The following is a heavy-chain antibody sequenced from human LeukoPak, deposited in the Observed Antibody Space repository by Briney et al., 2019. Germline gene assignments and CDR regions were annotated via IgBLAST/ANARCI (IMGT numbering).Heavy chain of an antibody. J-gene: IGHJ4*02. CDR1: GFTFSNQW. D-gene: IGHD3-22*01. V-gene: IGHV3-7*01. CDR2: IEQDGSKE. CDR3: VREYSSGYYRTFDY. Sequence: GGSLRLSCAASGFTFSNQWMTWVRQAPGKGLEWVANIEQDGSKEHYVDSVKGRFTISRDSAKNSVYLQMNSLRAEDTAVYYCVREYSSGYYRTFDYWGQGTLVTVSS.